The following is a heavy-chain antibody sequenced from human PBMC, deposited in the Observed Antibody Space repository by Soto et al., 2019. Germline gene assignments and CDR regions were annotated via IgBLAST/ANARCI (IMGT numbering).Heavy chain of an antibody. CDR3: WTWRVYDAAGGLAV. V-gene: IGHV3-33*01. D-gene: IGHD2-8*01. Sequence: QVQLVESGGDVVQPGRSLRLSCATSGFMFSGYGMHWVRQAPGKGLEWVAVIWSGGDNEYHADSVRGRFTISRDNFKNTVYLQMTRLRAEVTAVYWRWTWRVYDAAGGLAVWGKGTRVTVTS. CDR1: GFMFSGYG. J-gene: IGHJ6*04. CDR2: IWSGGDNE.